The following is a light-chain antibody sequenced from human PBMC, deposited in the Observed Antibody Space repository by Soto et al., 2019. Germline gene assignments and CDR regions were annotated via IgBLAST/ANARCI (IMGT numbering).Light chain of an antibody. CDR3: QQYGGSPPFT. V-gene: IGKV3-20*01. CDR1: QSVSSSY. J-gene: IGKJ3*01. Sequence: EIVLTQSPGTLSLSPGERATLSCRASQSVSSSYLAWYQQRPGQAPRLLISGASSRATGIPDRFSGSGSGTDFTLTIIRLEHEDFAVYYCQQYGGSPPFTFGPGTKVDIK. CDR2: GAS.